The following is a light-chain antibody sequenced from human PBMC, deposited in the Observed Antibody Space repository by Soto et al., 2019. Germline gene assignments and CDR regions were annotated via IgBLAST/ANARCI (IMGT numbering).Light chain of an antibody. CDR3: QQSYSTPVT. CDR1: ETISTS. CDR2: AGS. Sequence: DIQMTQSPSSLSASVGYRVTITCRARETISTSLNWYQQKPGKAPKLLMYAGSTLQSGVPSRFSGSGSGTEFTLTIIRLQPEDFATYYCQQSYSTPVTFGGGTKVDIK. J-gene: IGKJ4*01. V-gene: IGKV1-39*01.